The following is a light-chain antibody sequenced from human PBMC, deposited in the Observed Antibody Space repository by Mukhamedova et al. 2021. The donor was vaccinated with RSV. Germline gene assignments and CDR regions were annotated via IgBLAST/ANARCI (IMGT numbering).Light chain of an antibody. CDR2: GAS. Sequence: WYQRRVHGRAPKLLISGASRLKKGVPSRFTGAGSGTDFTLTISSLQPDDFATYYCQQADTFPWTFGQGTKV. CDR3: QQADTFPWT. V-gene: IGKV1-12*01. J-gene: IGKJ1*01.